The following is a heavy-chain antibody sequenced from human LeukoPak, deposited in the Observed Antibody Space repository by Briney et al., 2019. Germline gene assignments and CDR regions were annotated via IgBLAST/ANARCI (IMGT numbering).Heavy chain of an antibody. Sequence: ASVKVSCKTSGYTFMNYGISWVRLAPGQGLEWMGWISASIGNTNYAQKVQGRLTMTRDTSTSTAYMELGSLISDDTAVYYCARTRGSAWQHFDYWGQGTLVTVSS. CDR2: ISASIGNT. D-gene: IGHD2-15*01. J-gene: IGHJ4*02. CDR3: ARTRGSAWQHFDY. V-gene: IGHV1-18*01. CDR1: GYTFMNYG.